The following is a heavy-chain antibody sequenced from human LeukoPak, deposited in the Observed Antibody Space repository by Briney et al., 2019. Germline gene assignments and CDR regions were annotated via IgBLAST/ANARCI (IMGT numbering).Heavy chain of an antibody. D-gene: IGHD2-2*01. CDR2: INPSGGST. V-gene: IGHV1-46*03. Sequence: ASVKVSCKASGYTSTSYYMHWVRQAPGQGLEWMGIINPSGGSTSYAQKFQGRVTMTRDTSTSTVYMELSSLRSEDTAVYYCARGGIVVVPAAIQDYWGQGTLVTVSS. CDR1: GYTSTSYY. J-gene: IGHJ4*02. CDR3: ARGGIVVVPAAIQDY.